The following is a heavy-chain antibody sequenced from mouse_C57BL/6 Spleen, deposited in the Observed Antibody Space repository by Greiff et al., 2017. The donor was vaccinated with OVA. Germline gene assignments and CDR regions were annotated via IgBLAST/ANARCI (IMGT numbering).Heavy chain of an antibody. V-gene: IGHV3-6*01. CDR2: ISYDGSN. CDR1: GYSITSGYY. D-gene: IGHD2-10*01. J-gene: IGHJ4*01. CDR3: ARALTYSYYAMDY. Sequence: DVKLQESGPGLVKPSQSLSLTCSVTGYSITSGYYWHWIRQFPGNKLEWMGYISYDGSNNYNPSLKNRISITRDTSKNQFFLKLNSVTTEDTATYYCARALTYSYYAMDYWGQGTSVTVSS.